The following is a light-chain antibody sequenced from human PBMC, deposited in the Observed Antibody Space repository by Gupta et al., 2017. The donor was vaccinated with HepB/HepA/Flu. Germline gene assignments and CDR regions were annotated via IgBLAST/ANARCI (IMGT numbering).Light chain of an antibody. J-gene: IGKJ2*01. CDR3: QQYNNGPYT. CDR1: ESINSN. CDR2: AAS. Sequence: EKLMTQSPATLSVSPGERAALSCRASESINSNLAWYQLQPGQAPRLLIYAASTRATGVPARFSGSGSGTDFTLTISSLQSEDFAVYYCQQYNNGPYTFGQGTKLEIK. V-gene: IGKV3-15*01.